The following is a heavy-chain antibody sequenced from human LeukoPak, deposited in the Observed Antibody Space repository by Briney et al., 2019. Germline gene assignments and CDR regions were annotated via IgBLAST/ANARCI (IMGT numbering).Heavy chain of an antibody. D-gene: IGHD3-3*01. Sequence: ASVKVSCKASGYTFTGYYMHWVRQAPGQGLEWMGWINPNSGGTNYAQKFQGRVTMTRDTSISTAYMELSRLRSDDTAVYYCARGPVLRFLEWSVDYWGQGTLVTVSP. CDR3: ARGPVLRFLEWSVDY. V-gene: IGHV1-2*02. CDR1: GYTFTGYY. J-gene: IGHJ4*02. CDR2: INPNSGGT.